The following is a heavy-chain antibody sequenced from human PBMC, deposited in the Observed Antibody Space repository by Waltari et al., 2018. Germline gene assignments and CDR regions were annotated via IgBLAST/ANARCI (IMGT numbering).Heavy chain of an antibody. CDR2: INHRGST. Sequence: QVQLQQWGAGLLKPSETLSLTCAVYGGSFSGSYWSWIRQPPGKGLEWIGEINHRGSTTHVQPLKRRVTISVDTPKNQSSLKLSSVTAADTAVYYCARGLGSYDSSGYPGYWGQGTLVTVSS. CDR1: GGSFSGSY. CDR3: ARGLGSYDSSGYPGY. J-gene: IGHJ4*02. D-gene: IGHD3-22*01. V-gene: IGHV4-34*01.